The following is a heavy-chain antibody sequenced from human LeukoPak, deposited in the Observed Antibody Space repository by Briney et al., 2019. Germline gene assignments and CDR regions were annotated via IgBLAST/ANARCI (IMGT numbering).Heavy chain of an antibody. D-gene: IGHD3-22*01. J-gene: IGHJ4*02. V-gene: IGHV3-21*01. CDR3: ARDREYYYDSSGYYYVDYFDY. Sequence: GGSLRLSCAASGFTFSSYSMNWVRQAPGKGLEWVSSISSSSSYIYYADSVKGRFTISRDNAKNSLYLQMNSLRAEDTAVYYCARDREYYYDSSGYYYVDYFDYWGQGTLSPSPQ. CDR2: ISSSSSYI. CDR1: GFTFSSYS.